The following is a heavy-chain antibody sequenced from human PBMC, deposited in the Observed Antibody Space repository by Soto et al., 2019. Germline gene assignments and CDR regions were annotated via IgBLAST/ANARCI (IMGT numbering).Heavy chain of an antibody. V-gene: IGHV4-39*01. CDR2: VYYSGST. D-gene: IGHD3-22*01. CDR1: GGSTSSSTYY. J-gene: IGHJ4*02. CDR3: ARQRRYHYDSSGYPDF. Sequence: PSETLSLTXSVSGGSTSSSTYYWGWIRQPPGKGLEWIGTVYYSGSTFYNPSLKSRVTVSVDTSKDQFSLRLNSVTAADTAVYYCARQRRYHYDSSGYPDFWGQGTLVTVS.